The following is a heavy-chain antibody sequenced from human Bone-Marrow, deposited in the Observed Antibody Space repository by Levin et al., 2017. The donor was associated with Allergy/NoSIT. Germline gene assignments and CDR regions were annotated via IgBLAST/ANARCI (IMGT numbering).Heavy chain of an antibody. CDR1: GFTFSSYG. Sequence: GGSLRLSCAASGFTFSSYGMHWVRQAPGKGLEWVAVISYDGSNKYYADSVKGRFTISRDNSKNTLYLQMNSLRAEDTAVYYCAKGEYSSSSPGMDVWGQGTTVTVSS. J-gene: IGHJ6*02. CDR2: ISYDGSNK. V-gene: IGHV3-30*18. D-gene: IGHD6-6*01. CDR3: AKGEYSSSSPGMDV.